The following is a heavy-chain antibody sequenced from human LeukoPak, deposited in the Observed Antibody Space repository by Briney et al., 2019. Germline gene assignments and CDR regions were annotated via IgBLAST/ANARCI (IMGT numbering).Heavy chain of an antibody. D-gene: IGHD1-26*01. J-gene: IGHJ3*02. Sequence: GGSLRLSCAASGFTFSTYAMSWVRQAPGKGLEWVSVVSGGGGTTYYADTVKGRFTISRDSSRKTLYLQMNSLRVEDTAVYYCARDSPSGLVGADVFDIWGQGTMVTVSS. CDR2: VSGGGGTT. CDR1: GFTFSTYA. CDR3: ARDSPSGLVGADVFDI. V-gene: IGHV3-23*01.